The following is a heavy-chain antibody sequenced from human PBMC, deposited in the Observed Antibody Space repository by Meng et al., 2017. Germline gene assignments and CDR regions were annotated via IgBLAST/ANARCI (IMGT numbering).Heavy chain of an antibody. CDR3: ARSDWFDP. V-gene: IGHV3-74*01. J-gene: IGHJ5*02. CDR2: IKPDGTMT. CDR1: GFTFRNYW. Sequence: EVQVVESGGGLVHSVGSLGLSFTASGFTFRNYWMHWVRQAPGKGLVWVSRIKPDGTMTVYADSVKGRFTISRDNAKNTLYLQMNSLRSDDTAVYYCARSDWFDPWGQGTLVTVSS.